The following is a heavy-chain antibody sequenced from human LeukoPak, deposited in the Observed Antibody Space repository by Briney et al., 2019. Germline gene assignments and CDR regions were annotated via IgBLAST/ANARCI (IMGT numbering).Heavy chain of an antibody. CDR1: GGSISSGSYY. Sequence: SQTLSLTCTVSGGSISSGSYYWSWIRQPAGKGLEWIGRIYTSGSTNYNPSLKSRVTISVDTSKNQFSLKLSSVTAADTAVYYCARACITMIVSWGQGTLVTVSS. J-gene: IGHJ5*02. CDR2: IYTSGST. D-gene: IGHD3-22*01. CDR3: ARACITMIVS. V-gene: IGHV4-61*02.